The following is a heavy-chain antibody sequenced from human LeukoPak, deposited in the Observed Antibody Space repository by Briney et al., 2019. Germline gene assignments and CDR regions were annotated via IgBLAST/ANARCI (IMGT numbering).Heavy chain of an antibody. CDR1: GYTFTGYY. V-gene: IGHV1-8*02. Sequence: ASVKVSCKASGYTFTGYYMHWVRQAPGQGLEWMGWMNPNSGNTGYAQKFQGRVTMTRNTSISTAYMELSSLRSEDTAVYYCARGRLDMIVDTGGFDYWGQGTLVTVSS. D-gene: IGHD3-22*01. CDR3: ARGRLDMIVDTGGFDY. J-gene: IGHJ4*02. CDR2: MNPNSGNT.